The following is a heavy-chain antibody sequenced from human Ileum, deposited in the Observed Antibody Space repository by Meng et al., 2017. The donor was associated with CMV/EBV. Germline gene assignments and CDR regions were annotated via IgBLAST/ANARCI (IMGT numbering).Heavy chain of an antibody. Sequence: SCAASGFTFSSYSMNWVRQAPGKGLEWVSSISSSSSYIYYADSVKGRFTISRDNAKNSLYLQMNSLRAEDTAVYYCAREPSAAGTYWGQGTLVTVSS. CDR2: ISSSSSYI. CDR3: AREPSAAGTY. CDR1: GFTFSSYS. D-gene: IGHD6-13*01. V-gene: IGHV3-21*01. J-gene: IGHJ4*02.